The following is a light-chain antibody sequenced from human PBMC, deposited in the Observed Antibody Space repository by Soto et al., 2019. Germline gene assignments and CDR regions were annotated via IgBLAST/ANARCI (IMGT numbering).Light chain of an antibody. CDR3: QQSYSTPLT. CDR1: QSISSY. J-gene: IGKJ4*01. Sequence: DIPMTQSPSSLSASVGDRVTITCRASQSISSYLNWYQQKPGKAPKLLIYAASSLQRGVPSRFSGSGSGTDFTLPISSLQPEDFATYYCQQSYSTPLTFGGGTKVEIK. V-gene: IGKV1-39*01. CDR2: AAS.